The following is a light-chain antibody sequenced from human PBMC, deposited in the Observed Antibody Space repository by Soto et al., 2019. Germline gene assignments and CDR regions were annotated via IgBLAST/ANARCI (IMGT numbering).Light chain of an antibody. Sequence: QSALTQPASVSGSPGQSITISCTGTSSDVGSYDFVSWYQQHPGKAPKLLIYEVNDRPSGASNRFSGSKSGNTASLTISGLQAEDEADYYCSSFTISTTYVFGSGTQLTVL. CDR2: EVN. CDR3: SSFTISTTYV. V-gene: IGLV2-14*01. J-gene: IGLJ1*01. CDR1: SSDVGSYDF.